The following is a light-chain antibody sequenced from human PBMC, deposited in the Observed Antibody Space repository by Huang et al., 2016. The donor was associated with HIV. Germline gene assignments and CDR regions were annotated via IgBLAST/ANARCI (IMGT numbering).Light chain of an antibody. V-gene: IGKV3-15*01. CDR1: QSVSSN. CDR3: QQYNNWPPEIT. Sequence: EIVMTQSPATLSVSPGERATLSCRASQSVSSNLAWYQQKPGQAPRLLIYGASTRATGMRARFSGSGSGTEFTLTISSLQSEDFAVYYCQQYNNWPPEITFGQGTRLEIK. J-gene: IGKJ5*01. CDR2: GAS.